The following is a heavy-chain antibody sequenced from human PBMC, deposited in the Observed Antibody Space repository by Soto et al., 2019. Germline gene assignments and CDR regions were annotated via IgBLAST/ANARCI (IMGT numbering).Heavy chain of an antibody. CDR2: ISGSGGST. D-gene: IGHD2-2*01. J-gene: IGHJ6*03. CDR1: GFTFSSYA. CDR3: AKGSGRLPAAPYYYYYMDV. V-gene: IGHV3-23*01. Sequence: GGSLRLSCAASGFTFSSYAMSWVRQAPGKGLEWVSAISGSGGSTYYADSVKGRFTISRDNFKNTLYLQMNSLRAEDTAVYYCAKGSGRLPAAPYYYYYMDVGGKGTRVTVSS.